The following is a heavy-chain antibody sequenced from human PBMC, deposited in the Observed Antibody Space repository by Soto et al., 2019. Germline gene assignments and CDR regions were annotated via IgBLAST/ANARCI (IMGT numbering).Heavy chain of an antibody. CDR1: GYTFTSYA. CDR3: ARDRGWRYDFWSGGTLQTNWFDP. V-gene: IGHV1-3*01. CDR2: INAGNGNT. J-gene: IGHJ5*02. Sequence: QVQLVQSGAEVKKPGASVKVSCKASGYTFTSYAMHWVRQAPGQRLEWMGWINAGNGNTKYSQKFQGRVTITRDTSASTAYMELSSLRSEDTAVYYCARDRGWRYDFWSGGTLQTNWFDPWGQGTLVTVSS. D-gene: IGHD3-3*01.